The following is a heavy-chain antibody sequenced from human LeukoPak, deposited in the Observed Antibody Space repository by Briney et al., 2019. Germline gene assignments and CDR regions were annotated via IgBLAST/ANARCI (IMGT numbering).Heavy chain of an antibody. J-gene: IGHJ3*02. Sequence: SETLSLTCAVYGGSFSGYYWSWIRQPPGKGLEWIGEINHSGTTNYNPSLKSRVTISVDTSNNQFSLKLNSVTAADTAVYYCARVDDIWGQGTMVTVSS. CDR1: GGSFSGYY. CDR2: INHSGTT. CDR3: ARVDDI. V-gene: IGHV4-34*01.